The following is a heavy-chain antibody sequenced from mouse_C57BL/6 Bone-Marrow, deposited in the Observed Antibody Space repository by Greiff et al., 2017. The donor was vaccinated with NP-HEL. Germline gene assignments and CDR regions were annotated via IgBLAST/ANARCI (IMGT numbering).Heavy chain of an antibody. D-gene: IGHD4-1*01. CDR2: ISNGGGST. CDR3: ARHLLTGDY. J-gene: IGHJ4*01. Sequence: EVQLQESGGGLVQPGGSLKLSCAASGFTFSDYYMYWVRQTPEKRLEWVAYISNGGGSTYYPDTVKGRFTISRDNAKHTLYLQMSRLKSEDTAMYYCARHLLTGDYWGQGTSVTVSS. CDR1: GFTFSDYY. V-gene: IGHV5-12*01.